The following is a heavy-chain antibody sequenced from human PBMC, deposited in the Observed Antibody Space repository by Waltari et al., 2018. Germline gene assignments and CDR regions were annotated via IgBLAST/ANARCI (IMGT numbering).Heavy chain of an antibody. V-gene: IGHV1-3*01. CDR2: INAGNGNT. CDR3: ARAAYGDYDY. J-gene: IGHJ4*02. D-gene: IGHD4-17*01. CDR1: GYTFTSYA. Sequence: QVQLVQSGAEVKKPGASVKVSCKASGYTFTSYAMNWVRQAPGQRLEWMGWINAGNGNTKYSQKFQGRVTITRDTSAGTAYMELSSLRSEDTAVYYCARAAYGDYDYWGQGTLVTVSS.